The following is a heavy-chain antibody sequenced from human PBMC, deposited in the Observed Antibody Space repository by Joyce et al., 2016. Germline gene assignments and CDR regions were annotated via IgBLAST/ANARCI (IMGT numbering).Heavy chain of an antibody. D-gene: IGHD6-19*01. Sequence: QVQLQQWGAGLLKTSETLSLTCAVYSGPFSGFFWSWVRQPPGKGLEWIGDITNSGATNYKPSLKSRLTMSVDTSRKEFSLKLSSVTVADTAIYYCARSQWLAPLMYWGQGTPVTVSS. CDR2: ITNSGAT. V-gene: IGHV4-34*02. J-gene: IGHJ4*02. CDR3: ARSQWLAPLMY. CDR1: SGPFSGFF.